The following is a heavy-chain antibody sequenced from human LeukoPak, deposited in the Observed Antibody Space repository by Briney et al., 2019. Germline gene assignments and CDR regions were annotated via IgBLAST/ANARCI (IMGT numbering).Heavy chain of an antibody. CDR2: VYHTGST. J-gene: IGHJ4*02. CDR1: GGSISSGSYY. D-gene: IGHD5-24*01. Sequence: SSETLSLTCTVSGGSISSGSYYWSWIRQPPGKGLEWIGEVYHTGSTNYNPSLKSRVTISVDTSKNQFSLKLTSVTAADTAVYYCARGLGRRWLQTRGYFDYWGQGTLVTVSS. V-gene: IGHV4-39*07. CDR3: ARGLGRRWLQTRGYFDY.